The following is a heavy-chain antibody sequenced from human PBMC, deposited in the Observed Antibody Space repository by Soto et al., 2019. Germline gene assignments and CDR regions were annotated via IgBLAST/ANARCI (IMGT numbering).Heavy chain of an antibody. Sequence: ASVKVSCKSSGYTFTSYYMHWVRQAPGQGLEWMGIINPSGGSTSYAQKFQGRVTMTRDTSTSTVYMELSSLRSEDTAVYYCARDLGYCSGGSCQYYYCGMDGWGQGTTVTVCS. J-gene: IGHJ6*02. V-gene: IGHV1-46*01. CDR2: INPSGGST. CDR3: ARDLGYCSGGSCQYYYCGMDG. CDR1: GYTFTSYY. D-gene: IGHD2-15*01.